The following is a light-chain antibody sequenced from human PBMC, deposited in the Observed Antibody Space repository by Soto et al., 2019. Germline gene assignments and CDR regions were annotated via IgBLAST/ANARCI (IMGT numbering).Light chain of an antibody. V-gene: IGLV1-44*01. CDR2: NTN. CDR3: AAWDDSLIGFYV. J-gene: IGLJ1*01. CDR1: SSNIGSNT. Sequence: QSVLTQPPSASGTPGQRVTFSCSGSSSNIGSNTVSWYQQLPGTAPKLLIYNTNQRPSGVPDRSSGSKSGTSASLAIRGLQSEDEADYYCAAWDDSLIGFYVFGTGTKVTVL.